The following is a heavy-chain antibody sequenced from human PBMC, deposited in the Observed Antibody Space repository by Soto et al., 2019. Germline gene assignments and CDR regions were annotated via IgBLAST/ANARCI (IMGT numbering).Heavy chain of an antibody. J-gene: IGHJ4*02. CDR3: AKDKIIAVAGYFDN. CDR2: ISWNSGSI. CDR1: GFTFDDYA. Sequence: SLRLSCAASGFTFDDYAMHWVRQAPGKGLEWVSGISWNSGSIGYADSVKGRFTISRDNAKNSLYLQMNSLRAEDTALYYCAKDKIIAVAGYFDNWGQGTLVTV. V-gene: IGHV3-9*01. D-gene: IGHD6-19*01.